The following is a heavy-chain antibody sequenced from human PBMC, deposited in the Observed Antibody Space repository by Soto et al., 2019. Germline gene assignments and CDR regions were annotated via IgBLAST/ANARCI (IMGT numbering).Heavy chain of an antibody. CDR2: IYYSGST. Sequence: SETLSLTCTVSGGSISSYYWSWIRQPPGKGLEWIGYIYYSGSTNYNPSLKSRVTISVDTSKNQFSLKLSPVTAADTAVYYCARLSRFPSEVPAGGLGKIYYFDYWGQGTLVTVSS. D-gene: IGHD2-2*01. V-gene: IGHV4-59*08. CDR3: ARLSRFPSEVPAGGLGKIYYFDY. CDR1: GGSISSYY. J-gene: IGHJ4*02.